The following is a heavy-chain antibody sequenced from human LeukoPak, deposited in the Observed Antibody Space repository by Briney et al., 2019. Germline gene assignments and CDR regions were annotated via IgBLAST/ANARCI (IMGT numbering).Heavy chain of an antibody. J-gene: IGHJ4*02. D-gene: IGHD2-8*02. CDR2: IFPSGGEI. CDR3: ATYRQVLLPFES. CDR1: GFTFFIYS. Sequence: GGSLRLSCEASGFTFFIYSMIWVRQPPGKGLEWVSSIFPSGGEIHYADSVRGRFTISRDNSKSTLSLQMNSLRAEDTAIYYCATYRQVLLPFESWGQGTLVTVSS. V-gene: IGHV3-23*01.